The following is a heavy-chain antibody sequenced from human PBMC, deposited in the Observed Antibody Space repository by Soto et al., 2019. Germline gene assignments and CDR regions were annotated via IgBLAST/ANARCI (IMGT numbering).Heavy chain of an antibody. J-gene: IGHJ4*02. Sequence: GGSLRLSCAASGFTFSSFTMHWVRQAPGKGLEWVASISRSSIYIYYSDSLKGRVTISRDNAKNSLYLQMDSPRVEDTAIYYCAREELDYWGQGTLVTVSS. CDR2: ISRSSIYI. D-gene: IGHD1-1*01. CDR3: AREELDY. V-gene: IGHV3-21*01. CDR1: GFTFSSFT.